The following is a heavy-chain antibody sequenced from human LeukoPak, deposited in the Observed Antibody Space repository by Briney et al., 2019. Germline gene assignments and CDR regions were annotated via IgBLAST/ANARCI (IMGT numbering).Heavy chain of an antibody. CDR2: ISYDGSNK. CDR3: AKDGSYNYYDRSPDY. V-gene: IGHV3-30*18. CDR1: GFTFSSYG. D-gene: IGHD3-22*01. J-gene: IGHJ4*02. Sequence: GGSLRLSCAASGFTFSSYGMHWVRQAPGKGLEWVAVISYDGSNKYYADSVKGRFTISRDNSKNTLYLQMNSLRAEDTAVYFCAKDGSYNYYDRSPDYWGQGTLVTVSS.